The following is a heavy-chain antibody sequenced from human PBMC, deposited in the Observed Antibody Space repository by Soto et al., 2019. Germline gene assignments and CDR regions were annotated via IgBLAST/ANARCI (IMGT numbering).Heavy chain of an antibody. Sequence: QVRLQESGPGLVEPSETLSLTCTVSGGSISPSYWNWVRQPPGKRLEWIGCIYYTGNTYNYPSLKSRVTLSRDTSKNQFSLEVTSVTAADTAMYYCAAGLDHNKVGYWGQGTLVTVSS. V-gene: IGHV4-59*01. J-gene: IGHJ4*02. D-gene: IGHD3-16*01. CDR3: AAGLDHNKVGY. CDR1: GGSISPSY. CDR2: IYYTGNT.